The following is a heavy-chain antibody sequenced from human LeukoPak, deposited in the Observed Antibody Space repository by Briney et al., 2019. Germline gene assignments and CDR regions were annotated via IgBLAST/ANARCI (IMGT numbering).Heavy chain of an antibody. D-gene: IGHD3-22*01. V-gene: IGHV1-18*01. J-gene: IGHJ4*02. CDR2: ISAYNGNT. Sequence: WASVKVSCKASGYTFTSYGISWVRQAPGQGLEWMGWISAYNGNTNYAQKLQGRVTMTTDTSTSTAYMELRSLRSDDTAVYYCARDHYDSSGYYTLNFDYWGQGTLVTVSS. CDR3: ARDHYDSSGYYTLNFDY. CDR1: GYTFTSYG.